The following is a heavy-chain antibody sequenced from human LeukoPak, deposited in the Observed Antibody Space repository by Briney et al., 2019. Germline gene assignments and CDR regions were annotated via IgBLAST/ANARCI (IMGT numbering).Heavy chain of an antibody. CDR1: GFTFSSYA. CDR3: ATDHGFHYGAYFDY. J-gene: IGHJ4*02. Sequence: GGALRLSCAASGFTFSSYAMTWVRQAPGKGLEWVSAISGSGFTTYFADSVKGRFTISRDNSKNTLYLQMNSLRAEDTAVYYCATDHGFHYGAYFDYWGQGTLVTVSS. D-gene: IGHD4-17*01. V-gene: IGHV3-23*01. CDR2: ISGSGFTT.